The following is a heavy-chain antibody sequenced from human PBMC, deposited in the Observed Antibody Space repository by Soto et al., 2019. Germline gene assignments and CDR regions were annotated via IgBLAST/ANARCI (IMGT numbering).Heavy chain of an antibody. J-gene: IGHJ6*03. CDR2: IKSKTEGGTT. CDR3: ARKYDFWSGYQNSHMDV. V-gene: IGHV3-15*07. D-gene: IGHD3-3*01. Sequence: GGSLRLSCAASCFTFSNAWMNWVRQAPGKGKKWVGRIKSKTEGGTTDYDAPVKGRFTISRDDSKNSLYLQMDSLRAEDTAVYFCARKYDFWSGYQNSHMDVWGKGTTVTVSS. CDR1: CFTFSNAW.